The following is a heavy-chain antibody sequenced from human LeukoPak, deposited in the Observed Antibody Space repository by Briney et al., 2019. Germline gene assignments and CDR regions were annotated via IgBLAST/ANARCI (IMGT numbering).Heavy chain of an antibody. Sequence: VSVEVSCKASGYTFTSYGISWVRQAPGQGLEWMGWISAYNGNTNYAQKLQGRVTMTTDTSTSTAYMELRSLRSDDTAVYYCARYYDFWSGYSKYYFDYWGQGTLVTVSS. CDR2: ISAYNGNT. CDR3: ARYYDFWSGYSKYYFDY. CDR1: GYTFTSYG. J-gene: IGHJ4*02. V-gene: IGHV1-18*01. D-gene: IGHD3-3*01.